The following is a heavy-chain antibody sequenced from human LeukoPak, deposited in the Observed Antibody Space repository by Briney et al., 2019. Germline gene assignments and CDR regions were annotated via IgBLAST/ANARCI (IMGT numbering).Heavy chain of an antibody. V-gene: IGHV4-39*01. CDR1: GGSISSSSYY. J-gene: IGHJ4*02. CDR3: ARRRGSGCDY. Sequence: SETLSLTCTVSGGSISSSSYYWGWIRQPPGKGLEWIGSIYYSGSTYYNPSLKSRVTISVDTSKNQFSLKLSSVTAADTAVYYCARRRGSGCDYWGQGTLDTVSS. D-gene: IGHD6-19*01. CDR2: IYYSGST.